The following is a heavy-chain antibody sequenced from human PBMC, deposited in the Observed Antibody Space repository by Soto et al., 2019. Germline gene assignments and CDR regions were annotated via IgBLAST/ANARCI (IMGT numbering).Heavy chain of an antibody. J-gene: IGHJ5*02. CDR3: ARDEATMVRGVPNWFDP. V-gene: IGHV1-3*01. CDR1: GYIFTSYT. CDR2: INGDNGNT. Sequence: QVQLVQSGAEVKKPGASVKVSCKASGYIFTSYTMHWVRQAPGQRLEWMGWINGDNGNTKYSQKFQGRVTITSDTFASTGHMELSSLRPEDTAVYYCARDEATMVRGVPNWFDPWGQGTLVTVSS. D-gene: IGHD3-10*01.